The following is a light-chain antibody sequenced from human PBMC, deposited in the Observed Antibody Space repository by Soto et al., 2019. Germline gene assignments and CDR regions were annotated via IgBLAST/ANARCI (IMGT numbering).Light chain of an antibody. Sequence: QSALTQPTSVSGSPGQSITISCTGNHNDIGTYDYVSWYQQHPGRAPRLLIYGVTTRPSGISDRFSASKSGITASLTISGLQPEDEADYYCSSYAGSSNVFGTGTKVTVL. CDR3: SSYAGSSNV. CDR1: HNDIGTYDY. CDR2: GVT. J-gene: IGLJ1*01. V-gene: IGLV2-14*03.